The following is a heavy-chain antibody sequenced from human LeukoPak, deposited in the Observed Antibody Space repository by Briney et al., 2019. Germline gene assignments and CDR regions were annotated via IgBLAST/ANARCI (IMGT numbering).Heavy chain of an antibody. J-gene: IGHJ4*02. Sequence: SVKVSCKASGGTFSSYAISWVRQAPGQGLEWMGRIIPIFGTANYAQKFQGRVTITTDESTSTAYMERSSLRSEDTAVYYCARDDSSGVAFVYWGQGTLVTVSS. CDR2: IIPIFGTA. D-gene: IGHD6-19*01. CDR1: GGTFSSYA. V-gene: IGHV1-69*05. CDR3: ARDDSSGVAFVY.